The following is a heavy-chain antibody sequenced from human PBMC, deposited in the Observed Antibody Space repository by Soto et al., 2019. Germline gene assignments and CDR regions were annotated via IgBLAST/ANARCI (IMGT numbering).Heavy chain of an antibody. Sequence: QVQLQESGPGLVKPSETLSLTCTVSGGSISSYYWSWIRQPPGKGLEWIGYIYYSGSTNYNPSLKSRVTISVDTSKNQFSLKLSSVTAADTAVYYCARKQLGGIGFYFDYWGQGTLVTVSS. V-gene: IGHV4-59*08. CDR3: ARKQLGGIGFYFDY. CDR2: IYYSGST. J-gene: IGHJ4*02. CDR1: GGSISSYY. D-gene: IGHD6-6*01.